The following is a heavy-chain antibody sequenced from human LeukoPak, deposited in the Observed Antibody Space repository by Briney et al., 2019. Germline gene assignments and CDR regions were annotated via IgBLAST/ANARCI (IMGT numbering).Heavy chain of an antibody. CDR2: ISSSGDTI. CDR1: GFNFSNFE. V-gene: IGHV3-48*03. J-gene: IGHJ4*02. CDR3: ARDGKSWLQFDY. D-gene: IGHD5-24*01. Sequence: GGSLRLSCTASGFNFSNFEMNWVRQAPGKGLKWVAYISSSGDTISYADSVRGRFTVSRDNTKDSLHLQMNSLRAEDTAVYYCARDGKSWLQFDYWGQGTLVTVSS.